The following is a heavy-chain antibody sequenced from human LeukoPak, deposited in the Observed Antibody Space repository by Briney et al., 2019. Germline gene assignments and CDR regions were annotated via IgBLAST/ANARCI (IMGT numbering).Heavy chain of an antibody. J-gene: IGHJ6*03. D-gene: IGHD6-19*01. CDR2: ISSSGSTI. V-gene: IGHV3-11*04. Sequence: LSLTCTVSGGSISSSSYYWGWIRQPPGKGLEWVSYISSSGSTIYYADSVKGRFTISRDNAKNSLYLQMNSLRAEDTAVYYCARDGSGWYYYYMDVWGKGTTVTISS. CDR3: ARDGSGWYYYYMDV. CDR1: GGSISSSSYY.